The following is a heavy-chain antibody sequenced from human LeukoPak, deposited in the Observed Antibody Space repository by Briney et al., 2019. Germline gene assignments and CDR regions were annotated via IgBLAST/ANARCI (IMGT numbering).Heavy chain of an antibody. CDR3: ARDYYNSGCYPFDF. D-gene: IGHD3-10*01. J-gene: IGHJ4*02. CDR2: IGSSGSPI. V-gene: IGHV3-48*02. CDR1: GFTFSTYN. Sequence: GGSLRLSCAASGFTFSTYNMNWVRQTPGKGLEWLSYIGSSGSPIYYADSVKGRFTISRDNAKNSVYLQMNSLRDEDTAVYYCARDYYNSGCYPFDFWGQGTLVTVSS.